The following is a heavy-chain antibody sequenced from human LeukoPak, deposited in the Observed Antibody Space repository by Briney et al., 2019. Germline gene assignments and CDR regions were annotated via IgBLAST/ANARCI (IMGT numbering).Heavy chain of an antibody. D-gene: IGHD1-26*01. J-gene: IGHJ4*02. CDR2: IYYSGST. CDR3: ARGPLGPIYFDY. CDR1: GGSISSYF. V-gene: IGHV4-59*08. Sequence: SETLSHSCTVSGGSISSYFCSWIRQPPGKGLEWIGYIYYSGSTNYNPSLKSRVTISVDTSKNQFSLKLSSVTAADTAVYYCARGPLGPIYFDYWGQG.